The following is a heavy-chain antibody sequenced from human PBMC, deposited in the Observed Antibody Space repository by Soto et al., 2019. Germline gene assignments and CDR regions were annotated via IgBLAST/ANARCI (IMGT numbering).Heavy chain of an antibody. J-gene: IGHJ1*01. V-gene: IGHV2-5*02. CDR3: ALLTYYYDSSGYYSSAEYFQH. D-gene: IGHD3-22*01. CDR1: GFSLSTSGVG. Sequence: QITLKESGPTLVKPTQTLTLTCTFSGFSLSTSGVGVGWIRQPPGKALEWLALIYWDDDKRYSPSLKSRLTITKDTSKTQVVLTMNNMDPVDTATYYCALLTYYYDSSGYYSSAEYFQHWGQGTLVTVSS. CDR2: IYWDDDK.